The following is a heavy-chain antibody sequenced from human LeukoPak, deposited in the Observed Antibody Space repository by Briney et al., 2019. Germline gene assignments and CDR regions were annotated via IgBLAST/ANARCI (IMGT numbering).Heavy chain of an antibody. CDR2: IYYSGSA. CDR3: ARGPEWYYFDY. Sequence: SETLSLTCTVSGGSISSYYWSWIRQPPGKGLEWIGYIYYSGSAIYSPSLKSRVTISVDTSKNQFSLRLSSVTAADTAVCYCARGPEWYYFDYWGQGTLVTVSS. J-gene: IGHJ4*02. CDR1: GGSISSYY. V-gene: IGHV4-59*08. D-gene: IGHD3-3*01.